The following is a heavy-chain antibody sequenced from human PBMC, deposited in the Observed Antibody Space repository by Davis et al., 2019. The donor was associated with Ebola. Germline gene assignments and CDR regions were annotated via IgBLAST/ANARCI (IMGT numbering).Heavy chain of an antibody. J-gene: IGHJ6*04. CDR1: GFTFSSYS. CDR2: ISSSSSYI. CDR3: ARETDGMDG. V-gene: IGHV3-21*01. Sequence: GESLKISCAASGFTFSSYSMNWVRQAPGKGLEWVSSISSSSSYIYYADSVKGRFTISRDNSKNTLYLQMNSLRGEDTAVYYCARETDGMDGWGKGTTVTVSS.